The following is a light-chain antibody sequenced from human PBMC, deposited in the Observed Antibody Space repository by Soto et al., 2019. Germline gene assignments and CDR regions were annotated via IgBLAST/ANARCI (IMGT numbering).Light chain of an antibody. J-gene: IGKJ2*01. CDR2: DAS. CDR1: QSVSSY. CDR3: QQRYNWPRGMYN. Sequence: EIVLTQSPATLSLSPGERATLSCRASQSVSSYLAWYQQKPGQAPRLLIYDASNRATGIPARFSGSGSGTDFTLTISSLEPEDFAVYYCQQRYNWPRGMYNFGQGTKLEI. V-gene: IGKV3-11*01.